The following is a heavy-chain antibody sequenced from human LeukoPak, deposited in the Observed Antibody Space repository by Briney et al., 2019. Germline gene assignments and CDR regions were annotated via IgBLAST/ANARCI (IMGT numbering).Heavy chain of an antibody. J-gene: IGHJ4*02. V-gene: IGHV1-2*02. D-gene: IGHD4-23*01. Sequence: ASVKVSCKASGYTFTGYYMHWVRQAPGQGLEWMGWINPNSGGTNYAQKFQGRVTITRDTSISTAYMELSRLRSDDTAVYYCAVTTVVTPLFDYWGQGTLVTVSS. CDR2: INPNSGGT. CDR1: GYTFTGYY. CDR3: AVTTVVTPLFDY.